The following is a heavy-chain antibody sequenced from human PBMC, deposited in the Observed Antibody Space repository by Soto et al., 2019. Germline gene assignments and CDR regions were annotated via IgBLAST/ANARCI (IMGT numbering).Heavy chain of an antibody. CDR1: GGSFSGYY. D-gene: IGHD4-17*01. CDR3: ARDDYGDTGDAFDI. J-gene: IGHJ3*02. Sequence: SETLSLTCAVYGGSFSGYYWSWIRQPPGKGLEWIGEINHSGSTNYNPSLKGRVTISVDTSKNQFSLKLSSVTAADTAVYYCARDDYGDTGDAFDIWGQGTMVTVSS. V-gene: IGHV4-34*01. CDR2: INHSGST.